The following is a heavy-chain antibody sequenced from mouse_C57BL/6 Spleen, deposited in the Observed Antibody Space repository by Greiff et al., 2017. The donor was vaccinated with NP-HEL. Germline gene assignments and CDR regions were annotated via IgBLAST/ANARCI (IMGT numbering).Heavy chain of an antibody. Sequence: EVHLVESGEGLVKPGGSLKLSCAASGFTFSSYAMSWVRQTPEKRLEWVAYISSGGDYISYADTVKGRFTISRDNARNTLYLQMSSLKYEDTSMYYCTREQDYYGSSYGAGFAYWGQGTLVTVSA. CDR3: TREQDYYGSSYGAGFAY. CDR2: ISSGGDYI. D-gene: IGHD1-1*01. V-gene: IGHV5-9-1*02. J-gene: IGHJ3*01. CDR1: GFTFSSYA.